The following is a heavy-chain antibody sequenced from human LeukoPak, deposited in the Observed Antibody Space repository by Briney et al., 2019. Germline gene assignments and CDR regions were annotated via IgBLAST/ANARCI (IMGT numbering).Heavy chain of an antibody. D-gene: IGHD1-26*01. J-gene: IGHJ4*02. CDR3: ARRSGSFQGDYNFDY. CDR1: GYIFTSYW. V-gene: IGHV5-51*01. Sequence: GESLKISCKGSGYIFTSYWIAWVRQMPGNGLEWMGIIYPGDSDTRYSPSFQGQVTISADKSISTACLQWSSLKASDTAMYYCARRSGSFQGDYNFDYWGQGTLVTVSS. CDR2: IYPGDSDT.